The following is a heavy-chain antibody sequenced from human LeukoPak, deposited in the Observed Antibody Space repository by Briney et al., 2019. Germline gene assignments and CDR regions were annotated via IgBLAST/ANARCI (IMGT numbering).Heavy chain of an antibody. J-gene: IGHJ4*02. CDR3: ARVEGIAAAGSVDY. Sequence: PGGSLRLSCAASGFTVSSNYMNWVRQAPGKGLEWVSVIYSGGSTYYADSVKGRFTISRDNSKNTLYLQMNSLRAEDTAMYYCARVEGIAAAGSVDYWGQGTLVTVSS. CDR1: GFTVSSNY. V-gene: IGHV3-53*01. CDR2: IYSGGST. D-gene: IGHD6-13*01.